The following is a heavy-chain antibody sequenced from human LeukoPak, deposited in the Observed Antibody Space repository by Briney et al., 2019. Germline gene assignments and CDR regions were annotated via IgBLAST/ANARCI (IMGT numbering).Heavy chain of an antibody. Sequence: GFLRPFFSAFGFNGSYKLLGLGRQASGEGVGVGLVIYSGGSTYYADSVKGRFTISRDNSKNTLYLQMNSLRAEDTAVYYCARSGYCSGGSCDRDYWGQGTLVTVSP. CDR2: IYSGGST. D-gene: IGHD2-15*01. V-gene: IGHV3-53*01. J-gene: IGHJ4*02. CDR1: GFNGSYKL. CDR3: ARSGYCSGGSCDRDY.